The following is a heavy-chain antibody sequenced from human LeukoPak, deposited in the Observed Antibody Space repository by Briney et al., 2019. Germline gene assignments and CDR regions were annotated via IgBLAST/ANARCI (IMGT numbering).Heavy chain of an antibody. Sequence: SETLSLTCAVSGYSISSGYYWGWIRQPPGKGLEWIGSIQHSGTTYYNPSLKSQVTISVDTSKNQFSLKLSSVTAADTAVYYCARELSGNYFDYWGQGTLVTVSS. CDR2: IQHSGTT. CDR3: ARELSGNYFDY. CDR1: GYSISSGYY. V-gene: IGHV4-38-2*02. D-gene: IGHD1-26*01. J-gene: IGHJ4*02.